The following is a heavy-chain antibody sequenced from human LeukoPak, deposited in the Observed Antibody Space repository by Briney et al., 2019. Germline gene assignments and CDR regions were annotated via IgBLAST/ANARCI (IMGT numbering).Heavy chain of an antibody. J-gene: IGHJ4*02. Sequence: GGSLRLSCAASGFTFSSYWMSWVRQAPGKGLEWVANMRQDGGEIFYVDSVKGRFTISRDNAKNSLHLEMNSLRAEDTAVYYCARDKIVGATHFDSWGQGTLVTVSS. CDR3: ARDKIVGATHFDS. CDR2: MRQDGGEI. CDR1: GFTFSSYW. D-gene: IGHD1-26*01. V-gene: IGHV3-7*01.